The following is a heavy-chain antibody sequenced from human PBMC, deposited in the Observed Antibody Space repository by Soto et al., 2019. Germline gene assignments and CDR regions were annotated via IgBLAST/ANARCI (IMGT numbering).Heavy chain of an antibody. V-gene: IGHV3-23*05. CDR3: AKDAVYNDGLWLMDH. CDR2: IYGSGRGI. CDR1: GLPHSNFA. D-gene: IGHD2-21*01. Sequence: GGSLRLSCTASGLPHSNFAMMWVRQAPGKGLECISGIYGSGRGIEYADSVKGRFTISRDNSKNTVYLQMTDLRVDDTAVYYCAKDAVYNDGLWLMDHWGQGAQVTVSS. J-gene: IGHJ4*02.